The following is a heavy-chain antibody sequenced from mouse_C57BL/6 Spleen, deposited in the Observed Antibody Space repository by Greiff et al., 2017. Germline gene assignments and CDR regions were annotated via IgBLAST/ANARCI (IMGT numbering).Heavy chain of an antibody. J-gene: IGHJ2*01. CDR1: GYTFTDYY. V-gene: IGHV1-76*01. D-gene: IGHD2-4*01. Sequence: QVQLQQSGAELVRPGASVKLSCKASGYTFTDYYINWVKQRPGQGLEWIARIYPGSGNTYYNEKFKGKATLTAEKSSSTAYMQLSSLTSEDSAVYFCARHDYDGGAYYFDYWGQGTTLTVSS. CDR2: IYPGSGNT. CDR3: ARHDYDGGAYYFDY.